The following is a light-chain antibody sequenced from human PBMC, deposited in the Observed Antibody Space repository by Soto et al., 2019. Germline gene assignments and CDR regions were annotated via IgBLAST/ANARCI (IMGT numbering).Light chain of an antibody. Sequence: DIQITQSPSSLSSSVGDRVTITCLASESISNYLNWYLQKPGKAPKLLIYASSSLQSGVPSRFSGSGSGTDFTLSISSLQPEDFATYYCQQSYSTSWTFGQGTKVDIX. CDR2: ASS. CDR3: QQSYSTSWT. V-gene: IGKV1-39*01. CDR1: ESISNY. J-gene: IGKJ1*01.